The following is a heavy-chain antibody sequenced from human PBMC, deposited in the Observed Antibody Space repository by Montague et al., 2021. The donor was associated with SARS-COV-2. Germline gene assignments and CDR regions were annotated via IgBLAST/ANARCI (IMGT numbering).Heavy chain of an antibody. J-gene: IGHJ4*02. Sequence: SETLSLTCTVSGGSISSYYWSWIRQPPGKGLEWIGYIYYSGSTNYNPSLKSRVTISVDTSKNQFSLKLSSVTAADTAVYYCARHSRRISSSWSEGYFDYGGQGTRVTVSS. V-gene: IGHV4-59*08. CDR1: GGSISSYY. CDR3: ARHSRRISSSWSEGYFDY. CDR2: IYYSGST. D-gene: IGHD6-13*01.